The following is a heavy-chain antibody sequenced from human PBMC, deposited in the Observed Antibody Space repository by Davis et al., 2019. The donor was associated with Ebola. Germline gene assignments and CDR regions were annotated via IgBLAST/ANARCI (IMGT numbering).Heavy chain of an antibody. D-gene: IGHD6-6*01. CDR1: GGSFSGYY. Sequence: PSETLSLTCAVYGGSFSGYYWSWIRQPPGKGLEWIGEINHSGSTNYNPSLKSRVTISVDTSKNQFSLKLSSVTAADTAVYYCASFPSVEYSSSYFDYWGQGTLVTVSS. CDR2: INHSGST. J-gene: IGHJ4*02. CDR3: ASFPSVEYSSSYFDY. V-gene: IGHV4-34*01.